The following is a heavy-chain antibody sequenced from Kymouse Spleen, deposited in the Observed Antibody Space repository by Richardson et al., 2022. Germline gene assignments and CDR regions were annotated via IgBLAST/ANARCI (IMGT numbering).Heavy chain of an antibody. CDR2: IKSKTDGGTT. CDR1: GFTFSNAW. J-gene: IGHJ6*02. Sequence: EVQLVESGGGLVKPGGSLRLSCAASGFTFSNAWMSWVRQAPGKGLEWVGRIKSKTDGGTTDYAAPVKGRFTISRDDSKNTLYLQMNSLKTEDTAVYYCTTYSSSWYYYYYGMDVWGQGTTVTVSS. D-gene: IGHD6-13*01. CDR3: TTYSSSWYYYYYGMDV. V-gene: IGHV3-15*01.